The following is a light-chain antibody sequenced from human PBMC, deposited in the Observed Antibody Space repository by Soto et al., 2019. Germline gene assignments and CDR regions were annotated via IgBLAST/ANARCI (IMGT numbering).Light chain of an antibody. CDR1: QTISSL. V-gene: IGKV1-5*03. J-gene: IGKJ1*01. CDR3: QQYNGYSPWT. CDR2: KAS. Sequence: DIQMTQSPSTLSASVGDRVTITCRASQTISSLLAWYQQKPGKAPKLLIYKASNLESGVPSRFSGSGSGTEFTLTISSLQPDDFATYYCQQYNGYSPWTFGQGTKVEIK.